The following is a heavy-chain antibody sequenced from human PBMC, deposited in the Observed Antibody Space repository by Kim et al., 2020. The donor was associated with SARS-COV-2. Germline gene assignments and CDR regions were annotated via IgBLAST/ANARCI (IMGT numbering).Heavy chain of an antibody. CDR1: GFTLSSYR. Sequence: GGSLRLSCEASGFTLSSYRIHWVRQVPGKGPVWVSRTNNDASSTTYADSVKGRFTISRDNAKNTLYLQMNSLRAEDTAVYYCARVSVGYYYGMDVWGQGPTVTVSS. V-gene: IGHV3-74*01. D-gene: IGHD3-3*01. CDR3: ARVSVGYYYGMDV. CDR2: TNNDASST. J-gene: IGHJ6*02.